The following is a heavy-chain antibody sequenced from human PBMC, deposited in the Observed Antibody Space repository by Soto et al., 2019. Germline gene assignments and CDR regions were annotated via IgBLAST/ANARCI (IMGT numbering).Heavy chain of an antibody. Sequence: GESLKISCQASGYSFTAYWITWVRQMPGKGLEWMATIDPSDSYVDYSPSFRGHVTFSVDRSITTVYLQWNSLKASDSAMYFCTRRARSSFYHFDFWGHGARVTVSS. CDR2: IDPSDSYV. CDR1: GYSFTAYW. D-gene: IGHD2-2*01. CDR3: TRRARSSFYHFDF. V-gene: IGHV5-10-1*01. J-gene: IGHJ4*01.